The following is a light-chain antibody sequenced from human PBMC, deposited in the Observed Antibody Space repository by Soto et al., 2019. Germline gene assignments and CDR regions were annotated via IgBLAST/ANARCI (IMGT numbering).Light chain of an antibody. CDR3: QSYDSSLSGWV. Sequence: QSVLTQPPSVSGAPGQKVTISCTRSSSNIGAAYDVHWYQHLPGTAPKLLIYGNNNRPSGVPDRFSGSKSGTSASLAITGLQAEDEADYYCQSYDSSLSGWVFGGETNLTVL. CDR2: GNN. V-gene: IGLV1-40*01. CDR1: SSNIGAAYD. J-gene: IGLJ3*02.